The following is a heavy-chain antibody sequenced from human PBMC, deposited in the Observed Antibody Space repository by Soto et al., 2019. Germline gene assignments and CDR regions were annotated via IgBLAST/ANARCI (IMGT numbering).Heavy chain of an antibody. CDR2: INHSGST. CDR1: GGSFSGYY. V-gene: IGHV4-34*01. Sequence: SETLSLTCAVYGGSFSGYYWSWIRQPPGKGLERIGEINHSGSTNYNPSLKSRVTISVDTSKNQFSLKLCSVTAADTAVYYCARLRTVYYYYYGMDVWGQGTTVTVSS. CDR3: ARLRTVYYYYYGMDV. J-gene: IGHJ6*02. D-gene: IGHD1-1*01.